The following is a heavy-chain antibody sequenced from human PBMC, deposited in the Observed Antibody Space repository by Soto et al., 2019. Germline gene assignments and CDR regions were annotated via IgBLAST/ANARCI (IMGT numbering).Heavy chain of an antibody. CDR3: ARGNVVAIDY. V-gene: IGHV4-30-2*01. D-gene: IGHD2-21*01. Sequence: TLSLTCAVSGGSIISGGYSWSWIRQPPGKGLEWIGYIYHSGSTYYNPSLKSRVTISVDRSKNQFSLKLSSVTAADTAVYYCARGNVVAIDYWGQGTLVTVSS. CDR2: IYHSGST. J-gene: IGHJ4*02. CDR1: GGSIISGGYS.